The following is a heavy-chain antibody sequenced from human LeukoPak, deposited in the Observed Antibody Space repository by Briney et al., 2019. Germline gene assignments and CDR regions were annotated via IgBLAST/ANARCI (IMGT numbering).Heavy chain of an antibody. V-gene: IGHV3-23*01. J-gene: IGHJ4*02. D-gene: IGHD2-2*02. CDR1: GFTFSSYA. Sequence: TGGSLRLSCAASGFTFSSYAMSWVRQAPGKGLEWVSAISGSGGSTYYADSVKGRFTISRDNSKNTLYLQMNSLRAEDTAVYYCAKRARYCSSTSCYIEKGHPFDYWGQGTLVTASS. CDR2: ISGSGGST. CDR3: AKRARYCSSTSCYIEKGHPFDY.